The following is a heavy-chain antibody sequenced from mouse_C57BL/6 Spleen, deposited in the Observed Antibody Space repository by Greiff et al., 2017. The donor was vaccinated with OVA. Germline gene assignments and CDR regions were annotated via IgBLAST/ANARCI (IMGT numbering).Heavy chain of an antibody. Sequence: VQLQQSGPVLVKPGASVKMSCKASGYTFTDYYMNWVKQSHGKSLEWIGVINPYNGGTSYNQKFKGKATLTVDKSSSTAYMELNSLTSEDSAVYYCARGDYGNYAWFAYWGQGTLVTVSA. CDR2: INPYNGGT. CDR3: ARGDYGNYAWFAY. V-gene: IGHV1-19*01. CDR1: GYTFTDYY. D-gene: IGHD2-1*01. J-gene: IGHJ3*01.